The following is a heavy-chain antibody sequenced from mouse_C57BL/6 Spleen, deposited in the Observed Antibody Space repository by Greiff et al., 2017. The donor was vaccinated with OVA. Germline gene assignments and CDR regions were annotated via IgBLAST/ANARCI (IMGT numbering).Heavy chain of an antibody. J-gene: IGHJ4*01. CDR1: GYTFTSYW. V-gene: IGHV1-69*01. CDR3: ASFRYGAMDY. Sequence: QVQLKQPGAELVMPGASVKLSCKASGYTFTSYWMHWGKQRPGQGLEWIGEIDPSDSYTNYNQKFKGKSTLTVDKSSSTAYMQLSSLTSEDSAVYYCASFRYGAMDYWGQGTSVTVSS. D-gene: IGHD2-10*02. CDR2: IDPSDSYT.